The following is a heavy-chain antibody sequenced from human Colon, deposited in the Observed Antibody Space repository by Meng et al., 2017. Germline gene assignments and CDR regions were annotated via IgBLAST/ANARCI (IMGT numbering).Heavy chain of an antibody. CDR2: IYHSGST. V-gene: IGHV4-4*02. CDR1: GGSISSSNW. Sequence: QVPWQEAGPGLVKPSGTLSLTCAASGGSISSSNWWSWVRQPPGKGLEWIGEIYHSGSTNYNPSLKSRVTISVDKSKNQFSLKLSSVTAADTAVYYCASFPPPGKQWLVTDYWGQGTLVTVSS. J-gene: IGHJ4*02. D-gene: IGHD6-19*01. CDR3: ASFPPPGKQWLVTDY.